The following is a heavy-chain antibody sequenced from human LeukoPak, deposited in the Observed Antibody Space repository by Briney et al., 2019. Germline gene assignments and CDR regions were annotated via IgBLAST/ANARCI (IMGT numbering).Heavy chain of an antibody. D-gene: IGHD2-2*01. Sequence: KPGGSLRLSCAASGFTFSSYAMSWVRQAPGKGLGWVSAISGSGGSTYYADSVKGRFTISRDNSKNTLYLQMNSLRAEDTAVYYCAKGIVVVPAAKSFDYWGQGTLVTVSS. CDR2: ISGSGGST. J-gene: IGHJ4*02. CDR3: AKGIVVVPAAKSFDY. CDR1: GFTFSSYA. V-gene: IGHV3-23*01.